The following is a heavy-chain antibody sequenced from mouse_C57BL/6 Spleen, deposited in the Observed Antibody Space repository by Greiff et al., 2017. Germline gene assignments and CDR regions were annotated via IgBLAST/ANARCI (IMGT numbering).Heavy chain of an antibody. Sequence: EVQLQQSGPELVKPGASVKISCKASGYTFTDYYMNWVKQSHGKSLEWIGDSNPNNGGTSYNQKFKGKATLTVDKSSSTAYMELRSLTSEDSAVYYCARGGGYDAWFAYWGQGTLVTVSA. V-gene: IGHV1-26*01. CDR3: ARGGGYDAWFAY. CDR1: GYTFTDYY. D-gene: IGHD2-2*01. CDR2: SNPNNGGT. J-gene: IGHJ3*01.